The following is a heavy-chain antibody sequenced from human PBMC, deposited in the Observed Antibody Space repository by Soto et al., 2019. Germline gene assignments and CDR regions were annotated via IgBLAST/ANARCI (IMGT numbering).Heavy chain of an antibody. Sequence: PSETLSLTCAVYGGSFSGYYWSWIRQPPGKGLEWIGEINHSGSTNYNPSLKSRVTISVDTSKNQFSLKLSSVTAADTAVYYCARSKKDIVVVVAATFFDYWGQGTLVTVPS. J-gene: IGHJ4*02. V-gene: IGHV4-34*01. CDR2: INHSGST. D-gene: IGHD2-15*01. CDR3: ARSKKDIVVVVAATFFDY. CDR1: GGSFSGYY.